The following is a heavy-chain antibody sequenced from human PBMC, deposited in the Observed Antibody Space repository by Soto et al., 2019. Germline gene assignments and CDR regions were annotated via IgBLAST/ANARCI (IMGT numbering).Heavy chain of an antibody. V-gene: IGHV1-69*01. CDR3: ARDRGPYYYYYGMDV. Sequence: QVQLVQSGAEVKKPGSSVKVSCKVSGGTFSRYHINWVRQAPGQGLEWMGGIIPGLGTANYAQKFQGRVTISADESTSTVFMDLSSLTSEDTAVYYCARDRGPYYYYYGMDVWGQGTTVTVSS. D-gene: IGHD3-10*01. CDR1: GGTFSRYH. J-gene: IGHJ6*02. CDR2: IIPGLGTA.